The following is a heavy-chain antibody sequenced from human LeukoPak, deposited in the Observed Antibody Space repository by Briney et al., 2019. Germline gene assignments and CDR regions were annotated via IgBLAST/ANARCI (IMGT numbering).Heavy chain of an antibody. Sequence: PGGSLRLSCAASGFTFSSYWMTWVRQAPGKGLEWVANINQDGSEKYYVDSLRGRFTISRDNAKNSLYLPMNSLRAEDTAMYYCARDPAADIDYWGQGTLVTVSS. J-gene: IGHJ4*02. D-gene: IGHD6-13*01. CDR2: INQDGSEK. CDR1: GFTFSSYW. CDR3: ARDPAADIDY. V-gene: IGHV3-7*01.